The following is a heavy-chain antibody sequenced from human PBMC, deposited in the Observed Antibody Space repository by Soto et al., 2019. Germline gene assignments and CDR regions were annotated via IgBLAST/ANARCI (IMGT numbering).Heavy chain of an antibody. CDR2: IIPIFNSA. CDR1: GGTFSTYA. V-gene: IGHV1-69*06. CDR3: SATIYSDSYYYGMVV. D-gene: IGHD3-3*01. Sequence: QVQLVQSGVEVKKPGSSVKVSCKASGGTFSTYAINWVRQAPGQGLEWMGGIIPIFNSANYAQKFQGRVTIIADRSTSTAYMELSSLRSEDTAVYYCSATIYSDSYYYGMVVWGQGTTVTVSS. J-gene: IGHJ6*02.